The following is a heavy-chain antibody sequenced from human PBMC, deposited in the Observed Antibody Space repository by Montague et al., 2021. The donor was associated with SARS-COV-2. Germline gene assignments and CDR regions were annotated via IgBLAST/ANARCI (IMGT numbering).Heavy chain of an antibody. V-gene: IGHV3-33*01. J-gene: IGHJ6*02. CDR1: GFTFSSYG. D-gene: IGHD2-21*01. CDR3: ARVVSNYYGMDV. Sequence: SLRLSGAASGFTFSSYGMHWVRQAPGKGLEWVAVIWYDGSNQYYSDSWKGLFTISRDNSKNTLYLQMNSLRAEDTAVYYCARVVSNYYGMDVWGQGTTVTVSS. CDR2: IWYDGSNQ.